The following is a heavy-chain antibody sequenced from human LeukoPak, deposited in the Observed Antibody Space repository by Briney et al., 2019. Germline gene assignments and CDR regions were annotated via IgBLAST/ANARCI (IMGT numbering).Heavy chain of an antibody. Sequence: PSETLSLTCTVSGGSISSYYWSWIRQPPGKGLEWIGYIYYSGSTNYNPSLKSRVTISVDTSKNQFSLKLSSVTAADTAVYYCARSPSIAARRGFDYWGQGTLVTVSS. D-gene: IGHD6-6*01. V-gene: IGHV4-59*08. CDR1: GGSISSYY. CDR3: ARSPSIAARRGFDY. CDR2: IYYSGST. J-gene: IGHJ4*02.